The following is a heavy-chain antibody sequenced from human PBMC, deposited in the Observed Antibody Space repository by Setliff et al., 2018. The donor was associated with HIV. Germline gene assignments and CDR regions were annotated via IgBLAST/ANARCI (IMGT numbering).Heavy chain of an antibody. D-gene: IGHD3-3*01. Sequence: ASVKVSCKASGYSFTSYGLSWVRQAPGQGLEWMGWISGYNGKTDYAQKFRGRVTMTRDTSLSTAYMELSWLTSDDTAVYYCARVVDRDYDFWSAYEYWGQGTMVTVSS. CDR3: ARVVDRDYDFWSAYEY. CDR1: GYSFTSYG. J-gene: IGHJ4*02. V-gene: IGHV1-18*01. CDR2: ISGYNGKT.